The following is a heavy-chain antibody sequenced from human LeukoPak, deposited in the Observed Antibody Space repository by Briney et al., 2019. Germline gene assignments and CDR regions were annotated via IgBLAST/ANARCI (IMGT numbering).Heavy chain of an antibody. CDR3: AGGRASVPPFDY. CDR2: IYSGDDT. V-gene: IGHV3-53*01. Sequence: PGGSLRLSRAASGFTVSSNYMGWVRQAPGKGLEWVSLIYSGDDTYYADSVKGRFTISRDNSKNTLYLQMNSLRAEDTAVYYCAGGRASVPPFDYWGQGTLVTVSS. CDR1: GFTVSSNY. D-gene: IGHD2-2*01. J-gene: IGHJ4*02.